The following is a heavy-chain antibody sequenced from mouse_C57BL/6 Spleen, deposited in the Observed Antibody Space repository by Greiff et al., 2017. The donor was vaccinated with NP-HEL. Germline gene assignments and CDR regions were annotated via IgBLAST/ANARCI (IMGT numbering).Heavy chain of an antibody. Sequence: VQLQQSGAELVRPGASVTLSCKASGYTFTDYEMHWVKQTPVHGLEWIGAIDPETGGPAYNQKFKGKAILTADKSSSTAYMELRSLTSEDSAVYYCTRGRLRSAMDYWGQGTSVTVSS. CDR1: GYTFTDYE. V-gene: IGHV1-15*01. CDR3: TRGRLRSAMDY. D-gene: IGHD2-4*01. J-gene: IGHJ4*01. CDR2: IDPETGGP.